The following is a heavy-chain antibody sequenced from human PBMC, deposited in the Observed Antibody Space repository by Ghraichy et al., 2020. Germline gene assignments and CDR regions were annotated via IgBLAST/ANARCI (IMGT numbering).Heavy chain of an antibody. D-gene: IGHD3-10*01. V-gene: IGHV4-4*07. J-gene: IGHJ4*02. CDR1: GDSISRYY. CDR3: ARDSYYARSVKLAH. Sequence: SETLSLTCSVSGDSISRYYWSWVRQPAGKGLEWIGRLFHDGTTIYNPSLQSRVTMSLDTPKKQFSLKLESVTAADTAVYYWARDSYYARSVKLAHWGQGILVTFSS. CDR2: LFHDGTT.